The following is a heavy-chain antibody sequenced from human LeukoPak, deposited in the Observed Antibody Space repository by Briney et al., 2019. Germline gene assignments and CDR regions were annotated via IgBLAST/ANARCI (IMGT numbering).Heavy chain of an antibody. J-gene: IGHJ4*02. CDR1: GGSFSDYY. Sequence: TSETLSLTCAVYGGSFSDYYWTWIRQPPGKGLEWIGEINHSGSPNNNPSLKSRVSISFDTSKNQFSLKLTSVTAADTAVYYCGSRRTAMFGVIKGPIDYWGQGTLVTVSS. CDR2: INHSGSP. CDR3: GSRRTAMFGVIKGPIDY. V-gene: IGHV4-34*01. D-gene: IGHD3-3*01.